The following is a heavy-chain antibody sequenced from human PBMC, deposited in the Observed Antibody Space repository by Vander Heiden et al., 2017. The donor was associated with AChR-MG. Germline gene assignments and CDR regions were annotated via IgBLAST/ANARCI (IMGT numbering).Heavy chain of an antibody. V-gene: IGHV4-34*02. D-gene: IGHD3-3*01. CDR1: GGSFSAYV. J-gene: IGHJ4*02. CDR3: ARVGAFDFWTGYPPFDY. CDR2: ISHSGTT. Sequence: QVQLQQWGAGLLKPSETLSLTCAFYGGSFSAYVWSWIRQSPGKGLEWIGEISHSGTTNYNPSLKSRVTISVDTSKKQFSLKLTSATAADTAVYYCARVGAFDFWTGYPPFDYWGQGTLVTVSS.